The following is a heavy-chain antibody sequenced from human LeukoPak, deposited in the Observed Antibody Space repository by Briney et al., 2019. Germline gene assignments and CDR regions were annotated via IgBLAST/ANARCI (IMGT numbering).Heavy chain of an antibody. D-gene: IGHD3-16*01. Sequence: SETLSLTCAVYGGSFSGYYWSWTRQPPGKGLEWIGEINHSGSTNYNPSLKSRVTISVDTSKNQFSLKLSSVTAADTAVYYCASFDTVMHDAFDIWGQGTMVTVSS. CDR1: GGSFSGYY. CDR3: ASFDTVMHDAFDI. V-gene: IGHV4-34*01. J-gene: IGHJ3*02. CDR2: INHSGST.